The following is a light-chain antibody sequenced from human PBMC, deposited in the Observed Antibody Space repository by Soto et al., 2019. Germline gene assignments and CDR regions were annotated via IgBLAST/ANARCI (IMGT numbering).Light chain of an antibody. CDR1: QDIRND. V-gene: IGKV1-6*01. J-gene: IGKJ1*01. CDR3: LQDYNFPRT. Sequence: IQMTQSPSSLSASVGDRITITCRASQDIRNDLGWYQQKPGKAPKLLIYAASTLQSGVPSRFSGSGSGIHFTLPISSLQPEDFATYYCLQDYNFPRTFAQGTKVDIK. CDR2: AAS.